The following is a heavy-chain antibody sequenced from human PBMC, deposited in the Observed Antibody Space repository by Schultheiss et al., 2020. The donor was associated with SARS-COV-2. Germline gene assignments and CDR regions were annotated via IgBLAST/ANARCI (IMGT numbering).Heavy chain of an antibody. V-gene: IGHV1-2*02. Sequence: ASVKVSCKASGGTFSSSAIRWVRQAPGQGLEWMGWINPNSGGTNYAQKFQGRVTMTRDTSISTAYMELSRLRSEDTAVYYCARDENSGGTIKYGMDVWGQGTTVTVSS. D-gene: IGHD2-15*01. CDR2: INPNSGGT. CDR1: GGTFSSSA. J-gene: IGHJ6*02. CDR3: ARDENSGGTIKYGMDV.